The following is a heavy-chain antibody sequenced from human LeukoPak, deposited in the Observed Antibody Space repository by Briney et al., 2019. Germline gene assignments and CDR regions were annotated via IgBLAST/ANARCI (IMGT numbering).Heavy chain of an antibody. J-gene: IGHJ4*02. V-gene: IGHV3-30*02. CDR1: GFSFSTYA. CDR2: IPYDGSDK. CDR3: AGDSDY. Sequence: AGGSLRLSCAASGFSFSTYAMHWVRQAPGKGLEWVAFIPYDGSDKYYVDSVKGRFTISRDNSKNTLYLQMNSLRAEDTAVYYCAGDSDYWGQGTLVTVSS.